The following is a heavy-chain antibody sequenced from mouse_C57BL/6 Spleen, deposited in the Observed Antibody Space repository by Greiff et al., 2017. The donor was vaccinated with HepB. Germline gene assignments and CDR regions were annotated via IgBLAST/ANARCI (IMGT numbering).Heavy chain of an antibody. Sequence: VQLQESGPELVKPGASVKISCKASGYAFSSSWMNWVKQRPGKGLEWIGRIYPGDGDTNYNGKFKGKATLTADKSSSTAYMQLSSLTSEDSAVYFCARSEGYLDVWGTGTRVTVSS. CDR2: IYPGDGDT. J-gene: IGHJ1*03. CDR1: GYAFSSSW. V-gene: IGHV1-82*01. CDR3: ARSEGYLDV.